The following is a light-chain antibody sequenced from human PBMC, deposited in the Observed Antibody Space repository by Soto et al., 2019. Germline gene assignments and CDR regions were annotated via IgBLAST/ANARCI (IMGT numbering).Light chain of an antibody. CDR1: SSDVGDYNY. Sequence: QSVLTQPASVSGSPGQSITISCTGTSSDVGDYNYVSWYQQVPGEAPKVMIYEVSNRPSGVSNRFSGSKSGITASLTISGLQAEDEADYYCSSYTSSSTYVFGTGTKVTVL. V-gene: IGLV2-14*01. CDR2: EVS. J-gene: IGLJ1*01. CDR3: SSYTSSSTYV.